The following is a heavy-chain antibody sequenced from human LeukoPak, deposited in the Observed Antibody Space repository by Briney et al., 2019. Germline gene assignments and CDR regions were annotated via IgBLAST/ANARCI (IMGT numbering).Heavy chain of an antibody. CDR3: ARTYYYGSGSYLDWGKRPYYFDY. V-gene: IGHV1-46*01. J-gene: IGHJ4*02. D-gene: IGHD3-10*01. Sequence: ASVKVSCKASGYTFTMYYIHWVRQAPGQGLEWMGMINPSDGATTYAQRFQGRVTMTRDMSTTTVYMDLRSLRSEDTAVYYCARTYYYGSGSYLDWGKRPYYFDYWGQGTLVTVSS. CDR1: GYTFTMYY. CDR2: INPSDGAT.